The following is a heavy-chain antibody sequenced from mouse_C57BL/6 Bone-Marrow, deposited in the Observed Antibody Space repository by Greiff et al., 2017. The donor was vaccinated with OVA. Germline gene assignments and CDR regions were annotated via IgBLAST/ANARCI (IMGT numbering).Heavy chain of an antibody. V-gene: IGHV7-1*01. CDR3: ARDFWYFDV. CDR1: GFTFSDFY. J-gene: IGHJ1*03. Sequence: EVNVVESGGGLVQSGRSLRLSCATSGFTFSDFYMAWVRQAPGKGLEWIAASRNKANDYTTEYSASVKGRFIVSRDTSQSILYLQMNALRAEDTAIYYCARDFWYFDVWGTGTTVTVSS. CDR2: SRNKANDYTT.